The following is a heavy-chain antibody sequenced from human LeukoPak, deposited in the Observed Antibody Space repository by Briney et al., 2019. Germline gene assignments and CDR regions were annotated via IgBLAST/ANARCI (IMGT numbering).Heavy chain of an antibody. D-gene: IGHD6-13*01. Sequence: GGSLRLSCAASGFTFSSCALHWLRPARCKGLHGISAISGSGGSTYYADSVKGRFTISRDNSKNTLHLQMNSLRAEDTAVYYCAKGLIAAAGTIWFDPWGQGTLVTVSS. CDR3: AKGLIAAAGTIWFDP. V-gene: IGHV3-23*01. CDR2: ISGSGGST. J-gene: IGHJ5*02. CDR1: GFTFSSCA.